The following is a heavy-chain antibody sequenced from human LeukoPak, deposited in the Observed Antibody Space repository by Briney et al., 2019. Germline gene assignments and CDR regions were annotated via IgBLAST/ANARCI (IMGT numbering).Heavy chain of an antibody. CDR2: INHSGST. Sequence: SETLSLTCAVYGGSFSGYYWSWIRQPPGKGLEWIGEINHSGSTNYNPSLKSRVTISVDTSKNQFSLKLSSVTAADTAVYYCARVNRHSSSWYAIDYWGQGTLVTVSS. CDR1: GGSFSGYY. V-gene: IGHV4-34*01. CDR3: ARVNRHSSSWYAIDY. J-gene: IGHJ4*02. D-gene: IGHD6-13*01.